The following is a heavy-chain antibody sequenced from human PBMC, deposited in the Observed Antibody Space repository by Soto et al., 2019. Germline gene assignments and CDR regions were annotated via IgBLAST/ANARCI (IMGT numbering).Heavy chain of an antibody. CDR1: GYSFTNYG. J-gene: IGHJ6*03. CDR2: ISAYNGDT. V-gene: IGHV1-18*01. D-gene: IGHD6-13*01. CDR3: ARDRGVAPPVAGNTHYYYYMDV. Sequence: QDQLVQSGGEVKKPGASVKVSCKASGYSFTNYGITWVRQAPGQGFEWMGWISAYNGDTNYAQKLQGRVTMTTDASTSTAYLELRSLRSDERDVYYCARDRGVAPPVAGNTHYYYYMDVWGKGTTVTVSS.